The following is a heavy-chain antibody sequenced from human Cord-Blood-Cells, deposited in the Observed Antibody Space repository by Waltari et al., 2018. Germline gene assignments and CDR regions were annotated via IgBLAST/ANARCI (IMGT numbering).Heavy chain of an antibody. CDR3: AKDPRREYSSSIT. CDR1: GFTFSSYA. CDR2: ISYDGSNK. V-gene: IGHV3-30*18. J-gene: IGHJ5*02. Sequence: QVQLVEGGGGVVQPGRSLRLSCADSGFTFSSYAMHWVRPAPGKGLEWVAVISYDGSNKYYADSVKGRFTISRDNSKNTLYLQMNSLRAEDTAVYYCAKDPRREYSSSITWGQGTLVTVSS. D-gene: IGHD6-6*01.